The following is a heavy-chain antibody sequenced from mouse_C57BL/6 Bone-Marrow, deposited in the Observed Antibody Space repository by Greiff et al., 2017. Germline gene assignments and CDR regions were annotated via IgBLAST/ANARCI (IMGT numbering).Heavy chain of an antibody. Sequence: DVKLVESGPGLVKPSQSLSLTCSVTGYSITSGYYWNWIRQFPGNKLEWMGYISYDGSNNYNPSLKNRISITRDTSKNQFFLKLNSVTTEDTATYYCARGGGSSLWYFDVWGTGTTVTVSS. CDR1: GYSITSGYY. D-gene: IGHD1-1*01. CDR3: ARGGGSSLWYFDV. J-gene: IGHJ1*03. V-gene: IGHV3-6*01. CDR2: ISYDGSN.